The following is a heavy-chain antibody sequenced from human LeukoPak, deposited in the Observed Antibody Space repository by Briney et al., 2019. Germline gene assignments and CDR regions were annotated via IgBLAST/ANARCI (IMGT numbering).Heavy chain of an antibody. D-gene: IGHD6-19*01. CDR3: ARTVYNSGWFHFDH. V-gene: IGHV3-23*01. J-gene: IGHJ4*02. CDR2: ISGGAAGT. Sequence: PGGSLRLSCAVYGFSLRSYSMSWVRQAPGKGLEWVSAISGGAAGTYYADSVKGRFTISTDISKSTLYVQINSLRAEDTAVYYCARTVYNSGWFHFDHWGQGTLVTVSS. CDR1: GFSLRSYS.